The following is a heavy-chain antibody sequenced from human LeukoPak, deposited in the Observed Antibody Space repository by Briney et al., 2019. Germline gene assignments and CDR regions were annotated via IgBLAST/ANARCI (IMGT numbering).Heavy chain of an antibody. CDR1: GGSISSYY. V-gene: IGHV4-39*07. Sequence: SETLSLTCTVSGGSISSYYWGWIRQPPGKGLEWIGSIYYSGSTYYNPSLKSRVTISVDTSKNQFSLKLSSVTAADAAVYYCARDPGWYFDLWGRGTLVTVSS. CDR2: IYYSGST. J-gene: IGHJ2*01. CDR3: ARDPGWYFDL.